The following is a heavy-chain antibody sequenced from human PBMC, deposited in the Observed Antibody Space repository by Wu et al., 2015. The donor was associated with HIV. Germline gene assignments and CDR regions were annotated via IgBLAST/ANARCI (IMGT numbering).Heavy chain of an antibody. V-gene: IGHV1-2*02. CDR2: INPNSGAT. Sequence: AEVRKPGASVKVSCRTSGYTFTVYYIHWLRQAPGQGLEWMGWINPNSGATNYAEKFQGRVSVTRDTSINTADMELTRLRSDDTAIYYCARGGDYCSGGSCYSFGYWGQGSLVTVSS. D-gene: IGHD2-15*01. CDR3: ARGGDYCSGGSCYSFGY. CDR1: GYTFTVYY. J-gene: IGHJ4*02.